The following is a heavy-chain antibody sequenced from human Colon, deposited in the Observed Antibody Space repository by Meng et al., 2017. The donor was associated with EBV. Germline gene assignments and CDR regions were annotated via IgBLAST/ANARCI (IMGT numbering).Heavy chain of an antibody. V-gene: IGHV4-4*02. CDR1: VGPISTSDW. CDR3: ARVRVIPAAVGFDY. J-gene: IGHJ4*02. Sequence: GQLTDSAPGCVGPSGSLSLTCAGSVGPISTSDWWSWVRQPPGKGLEWIGEIYRGGGTNYNPSFKSRVTISVDTSNNHFSLKLSYVTAADTAVYYCARVRVIPAAVGFDYWGQGTLVTVSS. D-gene: IGHD2-2*01. CDR2: IYRGGGT.